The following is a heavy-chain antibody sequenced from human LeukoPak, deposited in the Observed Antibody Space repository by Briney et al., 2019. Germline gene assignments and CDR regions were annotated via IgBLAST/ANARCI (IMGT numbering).Heavy chain of an antibody. CDR3: ARQTKKYDGGGYYSWFDP. V-gene: IGHV4-59*08. J-gene: IGHJ5*02. D-gene: IGHD3-22*01. CDR1: GGSISRYY. CDR2: IYYSGST. Sequence: SETLSLTCTVSGGSISRYYWSWIRQPPGKGLEWIGYIYYSGSTNYNPSLKSRVTISVDRSKNQFYLELTSVTAADTAVYYCARQTKKYDGGGYYSWFDPWGQEPLVTVSS.